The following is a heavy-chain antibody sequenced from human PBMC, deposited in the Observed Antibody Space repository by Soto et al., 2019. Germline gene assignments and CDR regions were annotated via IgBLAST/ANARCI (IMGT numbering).Heavy chain of an antibody. J-gene: IGHJ4*02. CDR3: AREFYYYDNSGRQYYFDY. V-gene: IGHV1-46*01. Sequence: ASVKVSCKASGHTFTTCYMHWVRQAPGRGLEWMGIINPSGGSTSYAQKFQGRVTMTRDTSTSTVYMELTSLRSEDTAVYFCAREFYYYDNSGRQYYFDYWGPGTLVTVSS. CDR1: GHTFTTCY. CDR2: INPSGGST. D-gene: IGHD3-22*01.